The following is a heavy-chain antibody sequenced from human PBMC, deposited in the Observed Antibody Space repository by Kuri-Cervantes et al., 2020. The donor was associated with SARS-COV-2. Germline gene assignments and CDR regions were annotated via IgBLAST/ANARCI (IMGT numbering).Heavy chain of an antibody. CDR2: IYPGDSDT. CDR1: GYSFTSYW. V-gene: IGHV5-51*01. CDR3: ARLGGGPSGYCTNGVCYRY. Sequence: KVSCKGSGYSFTSYWICCVRQMPGKGLEWMGIIYPGDSDTRYSPSFQCQVTISADKSISTANLQWSSLKATDTAMYYCARLGGGPSGYCTNGVCYRYWGQGTLVTVSS. J-gene: IGHJ4*02. D-gene: IGHD2-8*01.